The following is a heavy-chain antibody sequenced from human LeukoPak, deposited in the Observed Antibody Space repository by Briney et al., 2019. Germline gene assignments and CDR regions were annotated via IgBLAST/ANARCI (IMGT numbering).Heavy chain of an antibody. CDR2: ISYDGSNK. V-gene: IGHV3-30-3*01. Sequence: GGSLRLSCAASGFTFSSYAMHCVRQAPGKGLEWVAVISYDGSNKYYADSVKGRFTISRDNSKNTLYVQMNSLRDEDTAVYYCAKEGRPPGTDNYSNWLFDDYWGQGTLVTVSS. J-gene: IGHJ4*02. CDR3: AKEGRPPGTDNYSNWLFDDY. D-gene: IGHD4-11*01. CDR1: GFTFSSYA.